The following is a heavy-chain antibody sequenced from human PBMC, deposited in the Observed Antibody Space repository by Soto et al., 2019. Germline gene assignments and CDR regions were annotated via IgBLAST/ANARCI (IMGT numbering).Heavy chain of an antibody. D-gene: IGHD4-17*01. Sequence: GGSLRLSCAASGFTFSSYSMNWVRQAPGKGLEWVSYISSSSSTIYYADSVKGRFTISRDNAKNSLYLQMNSLRAEDTAVYYCARAPLPYGDYYDYWGQGTLVTVSS. CDR2: ISSSSSTI. J-gene: IGHJ4*02. CDR1: GFTFSSYS. CDR3: ARAPLPYGDYYDY. V-gene: IGHV3-48*01.